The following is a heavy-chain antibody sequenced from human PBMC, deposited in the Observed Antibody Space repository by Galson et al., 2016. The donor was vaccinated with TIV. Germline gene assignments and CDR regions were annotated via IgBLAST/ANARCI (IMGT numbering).Heavy chain of an antibody. Sequence: SLRLSCAASGFTFISYAMSWVRQAPGKGLEWVSDISGGHGTTDYADSVKGRFTISRDNSKNTLYLQMDSLRAEDTAVYYCAKSEYYDFWSGYLGDSWGQGTLVTVSS. CDR1: GFTFISYA. CDR2: ISGGHGTT. V-gene: IGHV3-23*01. CDR3: AKSEYYDFWSGYLGDS. D-gene: IGHD3-3*01. J-gene: IGHJ4*02.